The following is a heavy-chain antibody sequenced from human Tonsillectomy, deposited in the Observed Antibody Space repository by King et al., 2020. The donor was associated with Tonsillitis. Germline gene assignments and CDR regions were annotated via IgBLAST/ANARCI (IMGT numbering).Heavy chain of an antibody. D-gene: IGHD2-2*01. CDR3: AREGYCSSTSCYNRVNWFDP. Sequence: TLKESGPALVKPPQTLTLTCTFSGFSLSTSGMRVRWIRQPPGQALEWLARIDWDDDKFYSTSLKTRLTISKDTSKNQVVLTMTNMDPVDTATYYCAREGYCSSTSCYNRVNWFDPWGQGTLVTVSS. CDR2: IDWDDDK. V-gene: IGHV2-70*04. J-gene: IGHJ5*02. CDR1: GFSLSTSGMR.